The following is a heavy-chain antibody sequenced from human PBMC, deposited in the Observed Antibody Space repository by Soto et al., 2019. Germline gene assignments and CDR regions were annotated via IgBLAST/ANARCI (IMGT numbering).Heavy chain of an antibody. CDR1: GFTFSSYG. CDR2: IWYDGSNK. Sequence: QVQLVESGGGVVQPGRSLRLSCAASGFTFSSYGMHWVRQAPGKGLEWVAVIWYDGSNKYYADSVKGRFTISRDNSKNKPYLQMISLRAEDTAMYYCSRDLRCSGGSCYSYYYYYGMDVWGQGTTVTVSS. J-gene: IGHJ6*02. D-gene: IGHD2-15*01. V-gene: IGHV3-33*01. CDR3: SRDLRCSGGSCYSYYYYYGMDV.